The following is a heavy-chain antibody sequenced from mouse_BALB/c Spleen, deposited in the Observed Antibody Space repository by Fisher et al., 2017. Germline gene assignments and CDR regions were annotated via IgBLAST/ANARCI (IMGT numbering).Heavy chain of an antibody. Sequence: KFKGKATFTADTSSNTAYMQLSSLTSEDSAVYYCARPNWPYAMDYWGQGTSVTVSS. D-gene: IGHD4-1*01. V-gene: IGHV1-9*01. CDR3: ARPNWPYAMDY. J-gene: IGHJ4*01.